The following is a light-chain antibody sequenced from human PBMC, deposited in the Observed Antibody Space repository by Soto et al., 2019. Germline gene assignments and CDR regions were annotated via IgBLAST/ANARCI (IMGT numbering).Light chain of an antibody. V-gene: IGLV2-11*01. CDR3: CSHAGSYTYV. Sequence: QSALTQPRSVSGCPGQSVTISCTGTSSDVGGYNYVSWYQQHPGKAPKLMIYDVSKRPSGVPDRFSGSKSGNTASLTISGLQAEDEADYYCCSHAGSYTYVFGTGTKVTVL. CDR1: SSDVGGYNY. CDR2: DVS. J-gene: IGLJ1*01.